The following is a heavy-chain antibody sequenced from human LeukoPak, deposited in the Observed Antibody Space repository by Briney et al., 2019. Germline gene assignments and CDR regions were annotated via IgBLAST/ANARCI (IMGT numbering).Heavy chain of an antibody. CDR1: GYTFTGYY. CDR2: INPTSGDT. D-gene: IGHD2-15*01. Sequence: ASVTVSCKASGYTFTGYYMHWVRQAPGQGLEWMGWINPTSGDTIYAQKFQGRVTMTRDTSISTAYMELSRLRSDDTAVYYCARDTCSGVSCYRFDPWGQGTLVTVSS. CDR3: ARDTCSGVSCYRFDP. J-gene: IGHJ5*02. V-gene: IGHV1-2*02.